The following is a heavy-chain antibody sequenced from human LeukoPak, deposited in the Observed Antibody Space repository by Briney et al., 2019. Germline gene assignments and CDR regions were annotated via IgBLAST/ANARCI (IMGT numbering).Heavy chain of an antibody. CDR2: IYYSGST. D-gene: IGHD3-10*01. J-gene: IGHJ5*02. Sequence: PSETLSLTCTVSGGSISSYYWSWIRQPPGKGLEWIGYIYYSGSTNYNPSLKSRVTISVDTSKNQFSLKLSSVTAADTAVYYCGGTMVRRLDWFDPWGQGTLVTVSS. CDR3: GGTMVRRLDWFDP. V-gene: IGHV4-59*01. CDR1: GGSISSYY.